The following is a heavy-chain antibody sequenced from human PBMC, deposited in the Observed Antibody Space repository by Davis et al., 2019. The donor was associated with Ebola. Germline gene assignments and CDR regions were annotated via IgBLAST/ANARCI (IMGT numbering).Heavy chain of an antibody. CDR2: TYYNSKWYK. Sequence: PSETLSLTCAISGDSVSSGGWNWIKQSPSRGLEWLGRTYYNSKWYKDYAVSLKSRITFNPDTSKNQFSLQLNSVTPEDTAVYYCVRGWFRSGMDVWGQGTTVTVSS. D-gene: IGHD6-19*01. V-gene: IGHV6-1*01. J-gene: IGHJ6*02. CDR1: GDSVSSGG. CDR3: VRGWFRSGMDV.